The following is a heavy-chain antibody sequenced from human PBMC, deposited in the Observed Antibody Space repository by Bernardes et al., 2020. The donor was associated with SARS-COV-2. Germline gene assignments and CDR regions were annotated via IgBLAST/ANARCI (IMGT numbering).Heavy chain of an antibody. V-gene: IGHV4-59*01. Sequence: SETLSLTCTVSGGSISSYYWSWIRQPPGKGLAWIGYIYYSGSTNYNPSLKSRVTISVDTSKNQFSLKLSSVTAADTAVYYCARVIAVAGAEYFQHWGQGTLVTVSS. CDR1: GGSISSYY. CDR3: ARVIAVAGAEYFQH. D-gene: IGHD6-19*01. J-gene: IGHJ1*01. CDR2: IYYSGST.